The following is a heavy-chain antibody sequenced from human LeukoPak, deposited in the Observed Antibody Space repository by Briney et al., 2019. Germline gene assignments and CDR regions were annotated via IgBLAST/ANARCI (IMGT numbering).Heavy chain of an antibody. CDR3: TSGGSYSSYFDY. J-gene: IGHJ4*02. CDR1: GGSISSYY. V-gene: IGHV4-59*01. CDR2: IYYSGCT. Sequence: SETLSLTCTVSGGSISSYYWGWIRQPPGKGLEWIGYIYYSGCTNYNPSLKSRVTISVDASKNQFSLKLGSVTAVDTGVHYGTSGGSYSSYFDYWGQGTLVTVSS. D-gene: IGHD1-26*01.